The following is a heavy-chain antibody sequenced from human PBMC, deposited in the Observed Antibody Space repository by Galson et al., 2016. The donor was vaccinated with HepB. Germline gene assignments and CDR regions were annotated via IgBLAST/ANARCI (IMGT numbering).Heavy chain of an antibody. V-gene: IGHV3-23*01. CDR2: ISGSGGET. J-gene: IGHJ2*01. CDR1: GFTFSSYA. CDR3: ASGTTVTTSNSFWYFDL. Sequence: CAASGFTFSSYAMTWVRQAPGKGLDWVSTISGSGGETHYADSVKGRFTFSRDNSKNTMYVQMTSLRAEDTAVYYCASGTTVTTSNSFWYFDLWGRGTLVTVSS. D-gene: IGHD4-17*01.